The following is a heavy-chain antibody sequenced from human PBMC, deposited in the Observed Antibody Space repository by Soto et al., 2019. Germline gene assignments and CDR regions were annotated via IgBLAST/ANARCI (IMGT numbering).Heavy chain of an antibody. CDR2: IYYSGST. Sequence: QVQLQESGPGLVKPSQTLSLTCTVSGGSISSGDYYWSWIRQPPRKGLEWIGYIYYSGSTYYNPSLKSRVTISVDTSKNQFSLKLSSVTAADTAVYYCARESIAVAGTCDYWGQGTLVTVSS. J-gene: IGHJ4*02. D-gene: IGHD6-19*01. CDR1: GGSISSGDYY. CDR3: ARESIAVAGTCDY. V-gene: IGHV4-30-4*01.